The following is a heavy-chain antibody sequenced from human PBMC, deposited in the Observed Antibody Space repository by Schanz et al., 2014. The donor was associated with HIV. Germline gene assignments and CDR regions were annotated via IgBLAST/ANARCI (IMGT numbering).Heavy chain of an antibody. Sequence: QLQLQESGSGLVKPSQTLSLTCTVSGGFISSGGYSWNWIRQSPGKGLEWIGYIYHSGSTYYNPSLKSRVTISVDRSKNHFSLKLSSGTAADTAVYYCAREDVSNWSFDLWGRGTLVSVSS. CDR1: GGFISSGGYS. D-gene: IGHD3-10*02. J-gene: IGHJ2*01. CDR3: AREDVSNWSFDL. CDR2: IYHSGST. V-gene: IGHV4-30-2*06.